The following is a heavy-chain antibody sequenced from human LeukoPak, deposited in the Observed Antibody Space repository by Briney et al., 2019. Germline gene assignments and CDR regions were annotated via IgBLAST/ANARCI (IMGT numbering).Heavy chain of an antibody. D-gene: IGHD3-10*01. J-gene: IGHJ4*02. CDR3: ARGPAYGSGKFGPFDY. V-gene: IGHV3-11*01. Sequence: GGSLRLSCAASGFTFSDYYMSWIRQAPGKGLEWVSYINSSGYIIYYADSVRGRFTISRDNAKNSLYLQMNSLRAEDTAVYYCARGPAYGSGKFGPFDYWGQGTLVTVSS. CDR1: GFTFSDYY. CDR2: INSSGYII.